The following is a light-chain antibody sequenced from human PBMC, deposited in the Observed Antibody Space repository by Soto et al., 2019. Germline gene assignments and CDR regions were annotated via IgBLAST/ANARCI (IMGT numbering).Light chain of an antibody. Sequence: QSALTQPASVSGSPGQSITISCSGTSSDVGGYNYVSWYQQYPGKAPKLMIYEVSNRPSGVSNRFSGSKSGNTASLTISGLQAEDEADYYCSSYTTSSPRVFGGGTQLTVL. J-gene: IGLJ2*01. CDR2: EVS. V-gene: IGLV2-14*01. CDR1: SSDVGGYNY. CDR3: SSYTTSSPRV.